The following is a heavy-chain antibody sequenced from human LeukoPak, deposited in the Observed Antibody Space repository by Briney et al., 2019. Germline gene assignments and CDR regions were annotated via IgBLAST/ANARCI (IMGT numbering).Heavy chain of an antibody. CDR3: ARDDPIAARGFDY. Sequence: PSETLSLTCTVSGVSISSYYWSWIRQPPGKGLEWIGYIYYSGSTNYNPSLKSRVTISVDTSKNQFSLKLSSVTAADTAVYYCARDDPIAARGFDYWGQGTLVTVSS. D-gene: IGHD6-6*01. CDR1: GVSISSYY. J-gene: IGHJ4*02. V-gene: IGHV4-59*01. CDR2: IYYSGST.